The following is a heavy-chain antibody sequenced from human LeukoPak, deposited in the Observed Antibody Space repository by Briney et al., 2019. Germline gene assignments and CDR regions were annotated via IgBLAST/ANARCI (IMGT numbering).Heavy chain of an antibody. J-gene: IGHJ3*01. CDR1: GFTFSSNS. CDR2: ISSNGGST. D-gene: IGHD4-23*01. Sequence: GGSLRLSCSASGFTFSSNSMHWVRQAPGKGLEYVSAISSNGGSTYYADSVKGRITFSRDNSKNTLYLQMSSLRPEDTAVYYCARVGVYGGIRGAFDVWGQGTMVTVSS. V-gene: IGHV3-64D*06. CDR3: ARVGVYGGIRGAFDV.